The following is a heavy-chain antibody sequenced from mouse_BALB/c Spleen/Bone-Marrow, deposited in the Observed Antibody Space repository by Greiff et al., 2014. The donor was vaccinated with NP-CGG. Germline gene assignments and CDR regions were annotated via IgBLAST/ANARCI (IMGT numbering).Heavy chain of an antibody. Sequence: VQLQQPGAELVKLGASVKLSCTASGLNIKDTYMHWVKQRPEQGLEWIGRIDPANGNTKYDPKFQGKATITADTSSNTAHLQLNSLTSEDTAVYYCASYGYGWYFGVWGAGTTATVSS. CDR3: ASYGYGWYFGV. V-gene: IGHV14-3*02. J-gene: IGHJ1*01. D-gene: IGHD2-2*01. CDR1: GLNIKDTY. CDR2: IDPANGNT.